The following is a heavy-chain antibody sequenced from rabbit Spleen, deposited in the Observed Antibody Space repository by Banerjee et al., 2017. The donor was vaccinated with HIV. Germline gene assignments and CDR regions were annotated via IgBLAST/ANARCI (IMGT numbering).Heavy chain of an antibody. CDR2: IYAAKGST. D-gene: IGHD4-1*01. CDR3: ARAIVPWLGLTRLDL. CDR1: GIDFTNYY. Sequence: QLTETGGGLVQPGGSLTLSCKASGIDFTNYYITWVRQAPGKGLEWIGIIYAAKGSTDNSSGVNGRFTISSDNAQSTVDLKMTILTAADTATYFCARAIVPWLGLTRLDLWGPGTLVTVS. J-gene: IGHJ3*01. V-gene: IGHV1S7*01.